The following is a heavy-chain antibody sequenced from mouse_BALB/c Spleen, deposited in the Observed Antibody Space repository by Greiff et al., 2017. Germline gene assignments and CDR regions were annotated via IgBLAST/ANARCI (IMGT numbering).Heavy chain of an antibody. CDR2: IYPGNSDT. D-gene: IGHD4-1*02. J-gene: IGHJ3*01. V-gene: IGHV1-5*01. CDR1: GYSFTSYW. CDR3: TRGATGAWFAY. Sequence: VQLQQSGTVLARPGASVKMSCKASGYSFTSYWMHWVKQRPGQGLEWIGAIYPGNSDTSYNQKFKGKAKLTAVTSASTAYMELSSLTNEDSAVYYCTRGATGAWFAYWGQGTLVTVSA.